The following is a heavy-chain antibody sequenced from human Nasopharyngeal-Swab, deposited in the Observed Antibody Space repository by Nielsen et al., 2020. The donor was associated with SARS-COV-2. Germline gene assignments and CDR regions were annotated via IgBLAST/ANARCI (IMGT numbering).Heavy chain of an antibody. CDR2: INEDGRIR. CDR1: GFTFSRYW. J-gene: IGHJ6*02. V-gene: IGHV3-74*01. D-gene: IGHD3-3*01. Sequence: GESLKISCAASGFTFSRYWMHWVRQAPGKGPVWVSRINEDGRIRNYADFVKGRFTISRDNAKNSLYLQMNSLRDEDTAVYYCARGSGITIFGVVHQNYYGMDVWGQGTTVTVSS. CDR3: ARGSGITIFGVVHQNYYGMDV.